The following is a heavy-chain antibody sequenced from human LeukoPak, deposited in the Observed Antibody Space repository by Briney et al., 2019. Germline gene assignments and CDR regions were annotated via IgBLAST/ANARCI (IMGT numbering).Heavy chain of an antibody. V-gene: IGHV4-59*12. CDR1: GGSISSYY. CDR2: IYYSGST. D-gene: IGHD3-10*01. CDR3: AREVVRGEVY. Sequence: MSSESLSLTCTVSGGSISSYYWSWIRQPPGKGLEWIGYIYYSGSTNHNPSLKSRVTISVDTSKNQFSLKLSSVTAADTAVYYCAREVVRGEVYWGQGTLVTVSS. J-gene: IGHJ4*02.